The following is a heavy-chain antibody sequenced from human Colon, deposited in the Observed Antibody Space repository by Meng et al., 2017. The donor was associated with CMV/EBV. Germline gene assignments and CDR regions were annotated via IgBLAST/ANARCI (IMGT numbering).Heavy chain of an antibody. Sequence: GESLKISCAGSGFTFRNYAMSWVRQAPGKGLEWVAVIYAGGRKTYYADSVKGRFNISRDDSKNMLYMQMKSLRAQDTAVYYCAKGSLGWLYCGMDVWGQGTTVTVSS. CDR1: GFTFRNYA. CDR3: AKGSLGWLYCGMDV. D-gene: IGHD3-3*01. CDR2: IYAGGRKT. V-gene: IGHV3-23*03. J-gene: IGHJ6*02.